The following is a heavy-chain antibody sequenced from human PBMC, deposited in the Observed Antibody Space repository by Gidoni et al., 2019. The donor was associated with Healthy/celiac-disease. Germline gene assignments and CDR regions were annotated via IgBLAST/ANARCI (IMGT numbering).Heavy chain of an antibody. CDR3: ARDNRGYSGYDGMDV. D-gene: IGHD5-12*01. CDR2: IYYSGST. CDR1: GGSISSGGYY. Sequence: QVQLQESGPGLVQPSQTLSLTCTVSGGSISSGGYYWSWIRQHPGKGLEWIGYIYYSGSTYYNPSLKSRVTISVDTSKNQFSLKLSSVTAADTAVYYCARDNRGYSGYDGMDVWGQGTTVTVSS. V-gene: IGHV4-31*03. J-gene: IGHJ6*02.